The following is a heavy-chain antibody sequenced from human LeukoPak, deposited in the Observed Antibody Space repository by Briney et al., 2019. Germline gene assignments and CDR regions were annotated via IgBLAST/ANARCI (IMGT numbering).Heavy chain of an antibody. D-gene: IGHD6-13*01. Sequence: GGSLRLSCAASGFTFSSYSMNWVRQAPGKGLEWVSSISSSSSYIYYADSVKGRFTISRDNVKNSLYLQMNSLRAEDTAVYYCARDWIAAAGDAFDIWGQGTMVTVSS. CDR3: ARDWIAAAGDAFDI. J-gene: IGHJ3*02. CDR2: ISSSSSYI. CDR1: GFTFSSYS. V-gene: IGHV3-21*01.